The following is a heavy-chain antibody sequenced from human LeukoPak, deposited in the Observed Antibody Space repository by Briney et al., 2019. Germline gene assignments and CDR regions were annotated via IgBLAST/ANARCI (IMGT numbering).Heavy chain of an antibody. J-gene: IGHJ4*02. CDR1: GFTFSSYA. V-gene: IGHV3-23*01. Sequence: GGSLRLSCAASGFTFSSYAMSWVRQAPGKGLEWVSAISGSGGSTYYADSVKGRFTISRDNSKNTLYLQMNSMRAEDTAVYYCAKDAMVRGFIFHFAYWSQGTLVTVSS. D-gene: IGHD3-10*01. CDR2: ISGSGGST. CDR3: AKDAMVRGFIFHFAY.